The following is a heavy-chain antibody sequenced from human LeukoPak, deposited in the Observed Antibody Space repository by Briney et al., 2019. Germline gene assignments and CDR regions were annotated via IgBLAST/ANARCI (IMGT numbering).Heavy chain of an antibody. CDR3: ASVYYYDSSGYPPHDAFDI. J-gene: IGHJ3*02. Sequence: SETLSLTCAVYGGSFSGYYWSWIRQPPGKGLEWIGEINHSGSTNYNPSLKSRVTISVDTSKNQFSLKLSSVTAADTAVYYCASVYYYDSSGYPPHDAFDIWGQGTMVTVSS. V-gene: IGHV4-34*01. CDR2: INHSGST. CDR1: GGSFSGYY. D-gene: IGHD3-22*01.